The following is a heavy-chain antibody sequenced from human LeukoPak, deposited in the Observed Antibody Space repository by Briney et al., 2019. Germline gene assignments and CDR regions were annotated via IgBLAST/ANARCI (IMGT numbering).Heavy chain of an antibody. CDR3: ARAPSEMGGYYPEYFRH. Sequence: PGASLRLSCAASGFTFSSYWMHWVRQAPGQGLVWVSRIKSDWSTNYADSVKGRFTISRDNAKNTVSLQMNSLRAEDTGVYYCARAPSEMGGYYPEYFRHWGQGTLVTVPS. D-gene: IGHD3-22*01. CDR1: GFTFSSYW. J-gene: IGHJ1*01. V-gene: IGHV3-74*01. CDR2: IKSDWST.